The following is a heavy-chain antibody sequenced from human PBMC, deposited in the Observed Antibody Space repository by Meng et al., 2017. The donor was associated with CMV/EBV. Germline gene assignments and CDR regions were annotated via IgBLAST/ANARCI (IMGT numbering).Heavy chain of an antibody. Sequence: GGSLRLSCAASGFTFSSYSMNWVRQAPGKGLEWVSSISSSSSYIYYADSVKGRFTISRDNAKNSLYLQMNSLRAEDTAVYYCARGAFIVGATRHYGMDVWGQGTTVTVSS. CDR2: ISSSSSYI. CDR1: GFTFSSYS. V-gene: IGHV3-21*01. J-gene: IGHJ6*02. CDR3: ARGAFIVGATRHYGMDV. D-gene: IGHD1-26*01.